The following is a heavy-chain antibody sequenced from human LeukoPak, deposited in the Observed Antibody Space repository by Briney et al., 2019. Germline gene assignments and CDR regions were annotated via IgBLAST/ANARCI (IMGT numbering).Heavy chain of an antibody. J-gene: IGHJ4*02. Sequence: GGSLRLSCAASGFTFSSYAMSWVRQAPGKGLEWASAISDSGGSTYYADSVKDRFTISRDNSKNTLYLQMNSLRAADTDVYYCAKDRGYGDLHPFDYWGQGTLVTVSS. CDR2: ISDSGGST. D-gene: IGHD4-17*01. V-gene: IGHV3-23*01. CDR3: AKDRGYGDLHPFDY. CDR1: GFTFSSYA.